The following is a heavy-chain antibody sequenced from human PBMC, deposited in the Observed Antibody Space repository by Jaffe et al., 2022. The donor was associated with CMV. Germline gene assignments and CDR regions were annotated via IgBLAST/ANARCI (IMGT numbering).Heavy chain of an antibody. J-gene: IGHJ5*02. V-gene: IGHV4-59*01. CDR3: ARERNYYDSSGYYLSRGWFDP. Sequence: QVQLQESGPGLVKPSETLSLTCTVSGGSISSYYWSWIRQPPGKGLEWIGYIYYSGSTNYNPSLKSRVTISVDTSKNQFSLKLSSVTAADTAVYYCARERNYYDSSGYYLSRGWFDPWGQGTLVTVSS. D-gene: IGHD3-22*01. CDR2: IYYSGST. CDR1: GGSISSYY.